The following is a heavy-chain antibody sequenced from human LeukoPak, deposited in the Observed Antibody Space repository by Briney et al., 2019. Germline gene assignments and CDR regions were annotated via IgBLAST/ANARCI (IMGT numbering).Heavy chain of an antibody. D-gene: IGHD2-8*02. CDR1: GYTFSSFV. CDR2: ISGSGAYK. CDR3: AKVSCTGGTCSSFDY. V-gene: IGHV3-23*01. J-gene: IGHJ4*02. Sequence: GGSLRLSCAAPGYTFSSFVMSWVRQAPGKGLEWVSSISGSGAYKYYTDSVKGRFTISRDNSKNTLYVQMNSLRAEDTAVYYCAKVSCTGGTCSSFDYWGQGTLATVSS.